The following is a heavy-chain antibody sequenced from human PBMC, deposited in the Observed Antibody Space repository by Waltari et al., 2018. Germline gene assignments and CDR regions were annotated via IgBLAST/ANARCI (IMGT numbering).Heavy chain of an antibody. V-gene: IGHV1-69*01. Sequence: QVQLVQSGAEVKKPGSSVKVSCKASGGTFSSYAISWVRQAPGQGLEWMGGIIPIFGTANYAQKFQGRVTITADESTSTAYMELSSLRSEDTAVYYCARARHYYDSSDAFIPKPDHYYYYGMDVWGQGTTVT. J-gene: IGHJ6*02. CDR1: GGTFSSYA. D-gene: IGHD3-22*01. CDR3: ARARHYYDSSDAFIPKPDHYYYYGMDV. CDR2: IIPIFGTA.